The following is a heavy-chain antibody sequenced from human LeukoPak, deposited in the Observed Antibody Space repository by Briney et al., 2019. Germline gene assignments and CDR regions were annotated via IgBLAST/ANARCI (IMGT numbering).Heavy chain of an antibody. Sequence: ASETLSLTCTVSGGSISSYYWSWIRQPPGKGLEWIGYIYYSGSTNYNPSLKSRVTISVDTSKNHFSLKMRSVTAADTAVYYCARDTSTAAGYYGMDIWGQGTTVTVSS. V-gene: IGHV4-59*01. CDR2: IYYSGST. J-gene: IGHJ6*02. CDR3: ARDTSTAAGYYGMDI. D-gene: IGHD3-10*01. CDR1: GGSISSYY.